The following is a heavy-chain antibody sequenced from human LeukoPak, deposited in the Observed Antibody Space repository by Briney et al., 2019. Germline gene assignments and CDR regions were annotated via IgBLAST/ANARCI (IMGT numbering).Heavy chain of an antibody. V-gene: IGHV3-23*01. CDR2: VSGSGSTT. CDR3: ARNYGGNSDFDY. D-gene: IGHD4-23*01. Sequence: PGGSLRLSCAASGFTFSTYGMNWVRQAPGKGLEWVSAVSGSGSTTYYARSVRGRFTVSRDNSKNTLYLQMNSLRAEDTAVYYCARNYGGNSDFDYWGQGTLVTVSS. J-gene: IGHJ4*02. CDR1: GFTFSTYG.